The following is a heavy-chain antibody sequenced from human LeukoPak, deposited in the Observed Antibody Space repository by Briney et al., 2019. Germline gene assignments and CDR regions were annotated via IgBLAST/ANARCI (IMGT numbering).Heavy chain of an antibody. J-gene: IGHJ6*02. V-gene: IGHV3-48*03. CDR1: GFTFSSYE. Sequence: PGGSLRLSCAASGFTFSSYEMNWVRQAPGKGLEWVSYISSSGSTIYYADSVKGRFTISRDNAKNSLYLQMNSLRAEDTAVYYCARGSLWFGEFNPYYYYYYGMDVWGHGTTVTVSS. CDR2: ISSSGSTI. D-gene: IGHD3-10*01. CDR3: ARGSLWFGEFNPYYYYYYGMDV.